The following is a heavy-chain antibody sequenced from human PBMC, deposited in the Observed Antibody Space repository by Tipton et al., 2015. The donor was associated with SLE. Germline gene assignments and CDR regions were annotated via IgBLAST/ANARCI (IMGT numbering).Heavy chain of an antibody. D-gene: IGHD4/OR15-4a*01. CDR1: GGSISSNVYY. J-gene: IGHJ6*02. Sequence: LRLSCSVSGGSISSNVYYWGWVRQSPGKGLEWIANVHYNGRSYSNPSLKSRVTTSLDTSNNQFSLKLFSVTAADTAVYYCVRQGGTMGPYHRIDFWGQGTTVTVSS. CDR2: VHYNGRS. CDR3: VRQGGTMGPYHRIDF. V-gene: IGHV4-39*01.